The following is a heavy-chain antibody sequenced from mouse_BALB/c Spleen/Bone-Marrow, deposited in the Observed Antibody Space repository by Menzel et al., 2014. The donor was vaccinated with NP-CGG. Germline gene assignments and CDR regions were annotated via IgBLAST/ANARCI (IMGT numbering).Heavy chain of an antibody. CDR3: SREGAY. V-gene: IGHV1S81*02. J-gene: IGHJ3*01. Sequence: VQLQQSGAELVTPGASVKLSCKASGYTFTSYYMYWVKQRPGQGLEWIGEITPSNGDTNFNEKFKSKATLTVDKSSSTAYMQLSSLTSEDSAVYYCSREGAYWGQGTLVTVSA. CDR2: ITPSNGDT. CDR1: GYTFTSYY.